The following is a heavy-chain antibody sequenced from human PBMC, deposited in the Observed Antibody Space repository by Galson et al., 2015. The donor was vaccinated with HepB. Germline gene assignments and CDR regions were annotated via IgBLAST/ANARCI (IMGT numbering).Heavy chain of an antibody. CDR1: GGSFSDYY. Sequence: SETLSLTCAVYGGSFSDYYWTWIRQPPGKGLEWIGEINHSGSTDYNPSLKSRGSISVDTSKNQFSLKLTSVTAAATAVFYCARGTSAVAGTQDSVEQSLNPPHVEYWGQGTLVTVAS. CDR3: ARGTSAVAGTQDSVEQSLNPPHVEY. V-gene: IGHV4-34*01. D-gene: IGHD6-19*01. J-gene: IGHJ4*02. CDR2: INHSGST.